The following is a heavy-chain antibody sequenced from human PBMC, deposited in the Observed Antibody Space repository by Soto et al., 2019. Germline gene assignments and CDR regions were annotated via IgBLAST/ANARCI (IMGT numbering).Heavy chain of an antibody. CDR2: ISSSSSYI. Sequence: GGSLRLSCAASGFTFSSYSMNWVRQAPGKGLEWVSSISSSSSYIYYADSVKGRFTISRDNAKNSLYLQMNSLRAEDTAVYYCARDLSGIAAAGYWGQGTLVTVSS. V-gene: IGHV3-21*01. D-gene: IGHD6-13*01. J-gene: IGHJ4*02. CDR1: GFTFSSYS. CDR3: ARDLSGIAAAGY.